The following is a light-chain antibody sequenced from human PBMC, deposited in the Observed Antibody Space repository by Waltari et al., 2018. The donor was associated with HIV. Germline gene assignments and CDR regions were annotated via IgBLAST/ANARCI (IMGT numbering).Light chain of an antibody. V-gene: IGKV3-15*01. CDR3: QQYNNWPRT. Sequence: EVVLTQSPGTVSVSPGERATLSCRTSQSISNNLVWYQMKPGQAPRLVIYDVSTRATGIPVRFSGSGSGTEFTLTIASLQSEDFAVYLCQQYNNWPRTFGQGTKVEI. J-gene: IGKJ1*01. CDR1: QSISNN. CDR2: DVS.